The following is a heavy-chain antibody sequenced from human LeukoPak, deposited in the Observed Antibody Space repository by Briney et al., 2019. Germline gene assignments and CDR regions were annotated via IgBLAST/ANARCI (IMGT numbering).Heavy chain of an antibody. CDR3: ARSYSSTNFDAFDI. CDR2: IYYSGST. V-gene: IGHV4-39*01. J-gene: IGHJ3*02. CDR1: GGSITSSSYY. Sequence: SETLSLTCTVSGGSITSSSYYCGWIRQPPGKGLEWIGSIYYSGSTYYNPSLKRRVTISVDSSKNQFSLKLTSVTAADTAVYYCARSYSSTNFDAFDIWGPGTMVTVSS. D-gene: IGHD6-13*01.